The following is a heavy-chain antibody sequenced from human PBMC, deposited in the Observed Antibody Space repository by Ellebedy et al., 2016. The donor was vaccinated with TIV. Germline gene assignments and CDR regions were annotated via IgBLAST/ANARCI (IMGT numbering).Heavy chain of an antibody. CDR3: TRERRGGDSDI. D-gene: IGHD2-21*01. J-gene: IGHJ4*03. Sequence: GESLKISCAASGFTFNTYWMSWVRQTPGKGLEWVANIKQDGTEEKYADSVKGRFSITRDNAKNSLSLQMSGLRVKDAAIYYCTRERRGGDSDIWGQGTLVTVSS. V-gene: IGHV3-7*01. CDR2: IKQDGTEE. CDR1: GFTFNTYW.